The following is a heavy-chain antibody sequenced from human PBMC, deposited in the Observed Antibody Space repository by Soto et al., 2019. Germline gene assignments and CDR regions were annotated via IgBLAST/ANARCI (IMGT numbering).Heavy chain of an antibody. CDR3: ARSREQWLVDAFDI. CDR2: VNPTGST. CDR1: GGSFSGYY. D-gene: IGHD6-19*01. V-gene: IGHV4-34*01. Sequence: QVQVQQWGAGLLKSSETLSLTCAVYGGSFSGYYWSWIRQSPGQGLEWIGEVNPTGSTKYNPSLKSRVTVSVDTSKNQVSLNLNSVTAADTALYYCARSREQWLVDAFDIWGQGTMVTVSS. J-gene: IGHJ3*02.